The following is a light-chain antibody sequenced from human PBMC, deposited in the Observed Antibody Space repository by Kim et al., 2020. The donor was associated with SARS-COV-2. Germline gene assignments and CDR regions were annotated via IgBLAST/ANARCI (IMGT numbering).Light chain of an antibody. J-gene: IGLJ3*02. Sequence: GQRVTISCSGGSYNVGTNYVHWYQQRPGTAPKLLIYKDRQRPSGVPDRFSGSKSGTSASLAISGLQSEDEADYYCATWDDSLSGPVFGGGTQLTVL. CDR3: ATWDDSLSGPV. CDR2: KDR. V-gene: IGLV1-47*01. CDR1: SYNVGTNY.